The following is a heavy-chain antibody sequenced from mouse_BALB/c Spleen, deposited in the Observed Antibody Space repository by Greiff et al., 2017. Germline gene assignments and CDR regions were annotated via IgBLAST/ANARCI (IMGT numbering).Heavy chain of an antibody. CDR3: ARDDGSSYYYAMDY. Sequence: QLQQSGPGLVAPSQSLSITCTVSGFSLTSYGVHWVRQPPGKGLEWLGVIWAGGSTNYNSALMSRLSISKDNSKSQVFLKMNSLQTDDTAMYYCARDDGSSYYYAMDYWGQGTSVTVSS. D-gene: IGHD1-1*01. CDR2: IWAGGST. V-gene: IGHV2-9*02. J-gene: IGHJ4*01. CDR1: GFSLTSYG.